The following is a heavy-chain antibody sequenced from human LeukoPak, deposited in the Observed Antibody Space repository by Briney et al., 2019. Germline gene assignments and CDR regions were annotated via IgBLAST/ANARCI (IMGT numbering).Heavy chain of an antibody. V-gene: IGHV3-30*02. CDR1: GFTFSSYG. J-gene: IGHJ4*02. Sequence: GGSLRLSCAASGFTFSSYGMHWVRQAPGKGLEWVAFIRDDGSNKYHADSVKGRFTISRDNSKNTLYLQMNSLRAEDTAVYYCAREPTPHYYDSSGYAYWGQGTLVTVSS. D-gene: IGHD3-22*01. CDR2: IRDDGSNK. CDR3: AREPTPHYYDSSGYAY.